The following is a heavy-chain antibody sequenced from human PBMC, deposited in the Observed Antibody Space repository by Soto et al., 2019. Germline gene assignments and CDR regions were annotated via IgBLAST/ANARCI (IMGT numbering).Heavy chain of an antibody. J-gene: IGHJ4*02. CDR3: SHSVLRTVFGMVTTTAVYFDF. CDR1: GFSLTTSGVD. V-gene: IGHV2-5*02. D-gene: IGHD3-3*01. CDR2: IYWDDVK. Sequence: QITLNESGPTQVNPRQTLTLTCTFSGFSLTTSGVDVGWIRQSPGKAPEWLALIYWDDVKRYSPSLKSRLTTAKDSSKTLVGMTSAYLDPAYTATYCWSHSVLRTVFGMVTTTAVYFDFWGQGPPVAVSS.